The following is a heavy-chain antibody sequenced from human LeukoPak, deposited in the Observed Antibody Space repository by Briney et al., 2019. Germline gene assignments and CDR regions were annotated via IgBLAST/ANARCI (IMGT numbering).Heavy chain of an antibody. D-gene: IGHD5-12*01. CDR3: AKEWDSGYASGDYYYYYMVV. Sequence: GGSLRLSCAASGFIFSSYGMHWVRQAPGKGLEWVAVIWYDGSKKYYADSVKGRFTISRDNSKNTLYLQMNSLRAEDTAVYYCAKEWDSGYASGDYYYYYMVVWGKGTTVTVSS. J-gene: IGHJ6*03. V-gene: IGHV3-33*06. CDR2: IWYDGSKK. CDR1: GFIFSSYG.